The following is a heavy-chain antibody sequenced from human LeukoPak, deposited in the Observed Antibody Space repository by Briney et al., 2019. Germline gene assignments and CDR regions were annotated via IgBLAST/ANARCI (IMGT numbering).Heavy chain of an antibody. Sequence: GGSLRLSCAASGFTFSSYWMSWVRQAPGKGLEWVANIKQDGGEKYYVDSVKGRFTISRDNAKNSLYLQMNSLRAEDTAVYYCARAGIAAAGTRIGYYYGMDVWGQGTTVTVSS. CDR3: ARAGIAAAGTRIGYYYGMDV. CDR2: IKQDGGEK. V-gene: IGHV3-7*03. CDR1: GFTFSSYW. D-gene: IGHD6-13*01. J-gene: IGHJ6*02.